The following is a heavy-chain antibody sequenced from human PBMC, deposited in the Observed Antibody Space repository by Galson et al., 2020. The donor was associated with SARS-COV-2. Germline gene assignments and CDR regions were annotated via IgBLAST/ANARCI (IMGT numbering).Heavy chain of an antibody. CDR1: GFTFDDYA. Sequence: GGSLRLSCTTSGFTFDDYAMSWFRQAPGKGLEWVGFIKSKGFGATTEYAASMRGRFTISRDDSKSIAYLQMHSLKTKDTAVYYCARVACANGVCYWGAYFDYWGQGTLVTVSS. CDR3: ARVACANGVCYWGAYFDY. J-gene: IGHJ4*02. CDR2: IKSKGFGATT. D-gene: IGHD2-8*01. V-gene: IGHV3-49*03.